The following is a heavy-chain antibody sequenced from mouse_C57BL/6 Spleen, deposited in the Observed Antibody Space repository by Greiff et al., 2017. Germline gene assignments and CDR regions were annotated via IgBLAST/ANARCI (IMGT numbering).Heavy chain of an antibody. Sequence: QVQLQQPGAELVKPGASVKLSCKASGYTFTSYWMHWVKQRPGQGLEWIGMIHPNSGSTNYNEKFKSKATLTVDKSSSTAYMQLSSLTSEDSAVYYCAREGTEGYYFDYWGQGTTLTVSS. CDR3: AREGTEGYYFDY. CDR1: GYTFTSYW. CDR2: IHPNSGST. J-gene: IGHJ2*01. D-gene: IGHD3-3*01. V-gene: IGHV1-64*01.